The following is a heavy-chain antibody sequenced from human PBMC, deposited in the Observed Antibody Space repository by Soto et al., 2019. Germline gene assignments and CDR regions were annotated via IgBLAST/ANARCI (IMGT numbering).Heavy chain of an antibody. J-gene: IGHJ4*02. CDR2: ITTRGART. CDR3: ARYRSDGSASFDS. CDR1: GFTFNAYA. D-gene: IGHD3-9*01. Sequence: LRLSCAASGFTFNAYAMTWVRQTPGKGLEWVSFITTRGARTYYADPVRGRFTISTDSSRNTLYLQMNSLRPDDTAVYFCARYRSDGSASFDSWGQGTRVTVSS. V-gene: IGHV3-23*01.